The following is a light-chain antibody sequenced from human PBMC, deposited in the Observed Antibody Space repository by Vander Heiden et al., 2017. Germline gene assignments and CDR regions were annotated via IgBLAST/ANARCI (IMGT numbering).Light chain of an antibody. CDR1: QSISSY. CDR3: QTRNSEPASLT. Sequence: EIQMTQSPSSLSASVGDRVTITCRASQSISSYLNWYQQKPGKAPKLLIYAASSLQSWVKSRFSGSGAGTDFTLTIISRQPEDFATYYCQTRNSEPASLTFGQGTRLEIK. J-gene: IGKJ5*01. CDR2: AAS. V-gene: IGKV1-39*01.